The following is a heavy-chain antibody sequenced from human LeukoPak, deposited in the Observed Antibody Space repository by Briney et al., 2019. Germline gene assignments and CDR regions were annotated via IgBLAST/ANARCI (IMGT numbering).Heavy chain of an antibody. V-gene: IGHV3-21*01. J-gene: IGHJ5*02. CDR1: GFTFSSYS. Sequence: PGGSLRLSCAASGFTFSSYSMNWVRQAPGKGLEWVSSISSSSSYIYYADSVKGRFTISGDNAKNSLYLQMNSLRAEDTAVYYCARDRVVVAANWFDPWGQGTLVTVSS. CDR2: ISSSSSYI. CDR3: ARDRVVVAANWFDP. D-gene: IGHD2-15*01.